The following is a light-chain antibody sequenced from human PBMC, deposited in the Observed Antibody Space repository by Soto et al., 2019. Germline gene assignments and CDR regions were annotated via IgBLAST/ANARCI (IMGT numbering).Light chain of an antibody. CDR2: GAS. CDR3: QQYVRSPWT. Sequence: EIVLTQSPGTLSLSPGERATLSCRASQSVTNSYLAWYQQKPGQAPRLVMYGASIRTSGIPDRFSGSGSGTDFTLTIRRLEPEDFAVYYCQQYVRSPWTFGQGTKVDIK. CDR1: QSVTNSY. V-gene: IGKV3-20*01. J-gene: IGKJ1*01.